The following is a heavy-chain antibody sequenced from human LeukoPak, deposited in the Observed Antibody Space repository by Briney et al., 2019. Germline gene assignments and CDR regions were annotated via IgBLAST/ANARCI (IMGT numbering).Heavy chain of an antibody. CDR2: ISGSGGST. D-gene: IGHD2-15*01. CDR3: AKDRRYCSGGSCYRWFDP. CDR1: GFIFSCYA. Sequence: GGPLRLSCAASGFIFSCYAMSWLREAPGKRLEWASAISGSGGSTYYADSVKGRFTISRDNSKNTLYLQMNSLRAEDTAVYYCAKDRRYCSGGSCYRWFDPWGQGTLVTVSS. J-gene: IGHJ5*02. V-gene: IGHV3-23*01.